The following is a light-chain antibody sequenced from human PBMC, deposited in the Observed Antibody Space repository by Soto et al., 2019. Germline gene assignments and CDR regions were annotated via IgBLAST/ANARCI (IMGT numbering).Light chain of an antibody. J-gene: IGLJ1*01. V-gene: IGLV2-14*01. CDR3: SSYTSSSTLTVV. CDR1: SSDVGGYNY. Sequence: QSVLTQPASVSGSPGQSITISCTGTSSDVGGYNYVSWYQQHPGKAPKLMIYEVSNRPSGVSNRFSGSKSGNTASLTISGLQAEDEADYYCSSYTSSSTLTVVFGTGTKSPS. CDR2: EVS.